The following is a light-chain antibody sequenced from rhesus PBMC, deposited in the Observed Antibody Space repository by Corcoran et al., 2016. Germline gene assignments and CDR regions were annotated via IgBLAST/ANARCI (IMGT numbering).Light chain of an antibody. CDR2: KAY. CDR3: LQYISSPFT. Sequence: DIQMTQSPSSLSASVGDTVTINCRASQSISSWLDWYQQKPGKAPKPLIYKAYSLQSGVPSRCSGSGSGTDFPLTSSRLQPDDFATYACLQYISSPFTFGPGTKLDIK. CDR1: QSISSW. J-gene: IGKJ3*01. V-gene: IGKV1-22*01.